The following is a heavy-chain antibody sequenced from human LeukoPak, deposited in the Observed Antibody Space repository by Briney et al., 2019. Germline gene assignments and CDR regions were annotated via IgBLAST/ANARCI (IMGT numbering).Heavy chain of an antibody. J-gene: IGHJ4*02. CDR3: AASMYSGSYYAY. CDR2: INSDGSST. Sequence: PGGSLRLSCAASGFTVSSNYMSWVRQAPGKGLVWVSRINSDGSSTSYADSVKGRFTISRDNAKNTLYLQMNSLRAEDTAVYYCAASMYSGSYYAYWGQGTLVTVSS. CDR1: GFTVSSNY. V-gene: IGHV3-74*01. D-gene: IGHD1-26*01.